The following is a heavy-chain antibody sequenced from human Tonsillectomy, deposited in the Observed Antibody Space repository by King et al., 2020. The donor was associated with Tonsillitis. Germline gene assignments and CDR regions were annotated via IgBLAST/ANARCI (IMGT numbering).Heavy chain of an antibody. CDR2: IHSKTAGGGI. CDR3: ATQIYGYQRGYNYYGLDV. CDR1: GFTFSNAW. Sequence: VQLVESGGGLVKPGGSLRLSCAASGFTFSNAWLSWVRQGPGRGLEWVTRIHSKTAGGGIDYAAPVKGRFTISREDSKNMLYLQMNSLKTEDTGVYYCATQIYGYQRGYNYYGLDVWGQGTTVTVSS. V-gene: IGHV3-15*01. D-gene: IGHD4-17*01. J-gene: IGHJ6*02.